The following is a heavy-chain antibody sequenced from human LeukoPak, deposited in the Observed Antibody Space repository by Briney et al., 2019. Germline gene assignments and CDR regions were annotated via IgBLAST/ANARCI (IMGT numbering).Heavy chain of an antibody. Sequence: SETLSLTCAVYGGSFSGYYWSWIRQPPGKGLEWVGEIKHSGSTNYNPSLKSRVTISVDTSKNQFSLKLSSVTAADTAVYYCARDSVAGAIFDYWGQGTLVTVSS. D-gene: IGHD6-19*01. CDR2: IKHSGST. J-gene: IGHJ4*02. CDR1: GGSFSGYY. V-gene: IGHV4-34*01. CDR3: ARDSVAGAIFDY.